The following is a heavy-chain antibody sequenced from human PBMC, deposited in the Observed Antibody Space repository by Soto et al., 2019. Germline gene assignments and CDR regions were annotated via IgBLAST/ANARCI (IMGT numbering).Heavy chain of an antibody. V-gene: IGHV3-21*01. CDR2: ISSSSSYI. J-gene: IGHJ4*02. Sequence: EVQLVESGGGLVKPGGSLRLSCAASGFTFSSYSMNWVRQAPGKGLEWVSSISSSSSYIYYADSVKGRFTISRDNAKNSLYRQMNSLRAEDTAVYYCARDYPYTVTTYYFDYWGQGTLVTVSS. CDR1: GFTFSSYS. CDR3: ARDYPYTVTTYYFDY. D-gene: IGHD4-17*01.